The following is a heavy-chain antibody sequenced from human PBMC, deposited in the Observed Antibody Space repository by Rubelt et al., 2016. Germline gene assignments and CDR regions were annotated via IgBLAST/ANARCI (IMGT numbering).Heavy chain of an antibody. V-gene: IGHV3-53*01. Sequence: GGSLRLSCAASGFNVGSSYMSWVRQAPGKGLEWVSVIYSGGSMYYADSVKGRFTISRDNSKNTLYLQMNSLRAEDTAVYYCAKAIASLIRRGIDHWGQGTMVAVSS. J-gene: IGHJ4*02. CDR1: GFNVGSSY. D-gene: IGHD3-10*01. CDR3: AKAIASLIRRGIDH. CDR2: IYSGGSM.